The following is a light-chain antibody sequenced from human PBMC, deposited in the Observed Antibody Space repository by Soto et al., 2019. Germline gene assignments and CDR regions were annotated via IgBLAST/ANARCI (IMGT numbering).Light chain of an antibody. CDR3: SSYTTSITYV. V-gene: IGLV2-14*01. CDR1: SSDVGAYNY. Sequence: QSALTQPASVSGSPGQSITISCTGTSSDVGAYNYVSWYQQHPGKVPKLMIYEVSNRPSGVSNRFSGSKSGNTASLTISGLQAEDEADYFCSSYTTSITYVFATGTKLTVL. J-gene: IGLJ1*01. CDR2: EVS.